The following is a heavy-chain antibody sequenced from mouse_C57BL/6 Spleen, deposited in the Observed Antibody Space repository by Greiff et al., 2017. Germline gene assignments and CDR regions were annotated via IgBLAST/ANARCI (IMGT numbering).Heavy chain of an antibody. V-gene: IGHV10-1*01. CDR2: IRSKSNNYAT. Sequence: EVQGVESGGGLVQPKGSLKLSCAASGFSFNTYAMNWVRQAPGKGLEWVARIRSKSNNYATYYADSVKDRFTISRDDSESMLYLQMNNLKTEDTAMYYGVRQGGYDGAWFAYWGQGTLVTVSA. CDR3: VRQGGYDGAWFAY. CDR1: GFSFNTYA. D-gene: IGHD2-2*01. J-gene: IGHJ3*01.